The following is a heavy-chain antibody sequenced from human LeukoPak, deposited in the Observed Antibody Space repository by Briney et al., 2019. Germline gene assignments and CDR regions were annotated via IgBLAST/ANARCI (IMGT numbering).Heavy chain of an antibody. Sequence: SETLSLTCAVYGGSFSGYYWSWIRQPPGKGLEWIGEINHSGSTNYNPSLKSRVTISVDTSKNQFSLKLSSVTAADTAVYYCARGRLRDYDFWSGHQSPSYYFDYWGQGTLVTVSS. V-gene: IGHV4-34*01. J-gene: IGHJ4*02. CDR1: GGSFSGYY. CDR3: ARGRLRDYDFWSGHQSPSYYFDY. CDR2: INHSGST. D-gene: IGHD3-3*01.